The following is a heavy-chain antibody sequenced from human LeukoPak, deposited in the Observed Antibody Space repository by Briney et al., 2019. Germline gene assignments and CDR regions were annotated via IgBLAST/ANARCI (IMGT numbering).Heavy chain of an antibody. CDR1: GFTFGDYA. CDR2: IRSKAYGETT. J-gene: IGHJ6*02. D-gene: IGHD6-13*01. V-gene: IGHV3-49*04. Sequence: GGSLRLSCTASGFTFGDYAMSWVRQAPGKGLEWVGFIRSKAYGETTEYAASVKGRFTISRDDSKIIAYPQMNSLKTEDTAVYYCTSAAAGRGAYFYFGMDVWGQGTTVTVSS. CDR3: TSAAAGRGAYFYFGMDV.